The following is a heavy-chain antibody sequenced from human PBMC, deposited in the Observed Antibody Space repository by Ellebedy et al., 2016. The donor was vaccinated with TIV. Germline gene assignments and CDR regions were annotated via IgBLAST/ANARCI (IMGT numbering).Heavy chain of an antibody. CDR3: ARDKPWFDP. J-gene: IGHJ5*02. Sequence: GESLKISXAASGFSFRTYAMHWVRQAPGKGLEWVALISYDEGTKNYADSVRGRFTISRDNSKNMLYLQMNSLRAEDTAVYYCARDKPWFDPWGQGALVTVSS. CDR2: ISYDEGTK. CDR1: GFSFRTYA. V-gene: IGHV3-30-3*01.